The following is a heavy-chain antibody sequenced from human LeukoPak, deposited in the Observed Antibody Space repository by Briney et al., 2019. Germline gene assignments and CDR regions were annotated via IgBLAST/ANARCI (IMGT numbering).Heavy chain of an antibody. D-gene: IGHD6-13*01. CDR3: ARDPLFIAAAGTSKGLSWFDH. CDR2: INPNNGGT. CDR1: GYTFTGYY. J-gene: IGHJ5*02. Sequence: ASVKVSCKSSGYTFTGYYMHWVRQAPGQGLEWMGWINPNNGGTNYAQKFQGRVTMTRDTSISTAYMELSRLRSDDTAVYYCARDPLFIAAAGTSKGLSWFDHWGQGTLVTVSS. V-gene: IGHV1-2*02.